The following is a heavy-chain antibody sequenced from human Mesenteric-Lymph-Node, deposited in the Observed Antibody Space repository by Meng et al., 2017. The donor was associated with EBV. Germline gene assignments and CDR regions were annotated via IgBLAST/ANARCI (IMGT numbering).Heavy chain of an antibody. Sequence: HLQHAGAGLVSPSQNPSLALAISGDSVSRTGAAWNWIRQSPSRGLEWLGRTYYRSKWYNDYAVSVKGRIAINPDTSKNQFFLQLNSVTPEDTAVYYCARDYGTSRPFEYWGQGILVTVSS. J-gene: IGHJ4*02. CDR2: TYYRSKWYN. CDR3: ARDYGTSRPFEY. CDR1: GDSVSRTGAA. D-gene: IGHD1/OR15-1a*01. V-gene: IGHV6-1*01.